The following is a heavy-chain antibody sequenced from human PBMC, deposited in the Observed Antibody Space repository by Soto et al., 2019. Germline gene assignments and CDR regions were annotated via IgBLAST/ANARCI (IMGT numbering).Heavy chain of an antibody. CDR3: ARAGLWLPAFLDY. CDR2: MNPNSGNT. CDR1: GYTFTSYD. J-gene: IGHJ4*02. V-gene: IGHV1-8*01. D-gene: IGHD5-18*01. Sequence: ASVKVSCKASGYTFTSYDINWVRQATGQGLEWVGWMNPNSGNTGYAQKFQGRVTMTRNTSISTAYMELSSLRSEDTAVYYCARAGLWLPAFLDYCGQGPLLTVSS.